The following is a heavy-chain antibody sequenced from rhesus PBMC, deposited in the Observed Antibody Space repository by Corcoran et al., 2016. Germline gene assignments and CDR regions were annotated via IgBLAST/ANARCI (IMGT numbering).Heavy chain of an antibody. J-gene: IGHJ5-2*02. CDR1: GAPISRHS. CDR2: IYGSGGST. CDR3: AREGYSSWNSLDV. D-gene: IGHD6-13*01. V-gene: IGHV4S6*01. Sequence: QVQLQESGPGLVKPSETRPLTCAASGAPISRHSWSWIRQPPGKGLEWIERIYGSGGSTDYNPSLKSRVTISIDTSKNQFSLKLSSVTAADTAVYYCAREGYSSWNSLDVWGRGVLVTVSS.